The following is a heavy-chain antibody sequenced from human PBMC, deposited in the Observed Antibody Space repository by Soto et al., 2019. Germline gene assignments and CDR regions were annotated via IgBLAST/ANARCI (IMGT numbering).Heavy chain of an antibody. V-gene: IGHV3-23*01. CDR1: GFTFSSYA. CDR2: ISSGGST. Sequence: GGSLRLSCAASGFTFSSYAMSWVRQAPGKVLEWVSDISSGGSTKYADAAKGRFTISRDNSKNTLYLQMNSLRADDTAVYYCAKDKGYRYGYEGYFDYWGQGTLVNVSS. D-gene: IGHD5-18*01. CDR3: AKDKGYRYGYEGYFDY. J-gene: IGHJ4*02.